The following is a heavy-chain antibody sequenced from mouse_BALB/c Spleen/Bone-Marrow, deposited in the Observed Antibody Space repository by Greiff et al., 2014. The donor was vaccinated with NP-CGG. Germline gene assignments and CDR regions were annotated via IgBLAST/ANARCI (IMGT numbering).Heavy chain of an antibody. V-gene: IGHV3-6*02. CDR2: ISYDGSN. CDR3: ARGGYGFPFDY. D-gene: IGHD2-10*02. Sequence: ESGPGLVKPSQSLPLTCSVTGYSITSGHYWNWIRQFPGNKLEWMGYISYDGSNNYNPSLKNRISITRDTSKNQFFLKLNSVTTEDTATYYCARGGYGFPFDYWGQGTTLTVSS. J-gene: IGHJ2*01. CDR1: GYSITSGHY.